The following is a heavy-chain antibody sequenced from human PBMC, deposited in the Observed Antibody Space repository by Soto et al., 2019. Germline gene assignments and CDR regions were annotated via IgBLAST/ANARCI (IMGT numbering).Heavy chain of an antibody. V-gene: IGHV3-23*01. CDR1: GFTFITYA. D-gene: IGHD2-8*01. Sequence: GGSLRLSCAASGFTFITYAMSWVLQAPWKGPEWVSTITTSGGNTYYADSVQGRFTISRDNSKNTLYLQMNSLRAEDTAVYYCAGRYCTNGVCYTNYYYYIDVWGKGTTVTVSS. CDR2: ITTSGGNT. CDR3: AGRYCTNGVCYTNYYYYIDV. J-gene: IGHJ6*03.